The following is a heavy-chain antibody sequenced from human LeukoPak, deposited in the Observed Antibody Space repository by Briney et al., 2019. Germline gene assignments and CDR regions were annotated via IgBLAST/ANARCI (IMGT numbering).Heavy chain of an antibody. CDR3: AKDYEAGFDY. D-gene: IGHD3-16*01. CDR2: ISGSGGRT. Sequence: PGGSLRLSCAASGFSFSSYAMSWVRQAPGKGLEWVSAISGSGGRTYYADSVKGRFTISRDSSKNTLYLQMNSLRADDTAVYYCAKDYEAGFDYWGQGTLVTVPS. CDR1: GFSFSSYA. V-gene: IGHV3-23*01. J-gene: IGHJ4*02.